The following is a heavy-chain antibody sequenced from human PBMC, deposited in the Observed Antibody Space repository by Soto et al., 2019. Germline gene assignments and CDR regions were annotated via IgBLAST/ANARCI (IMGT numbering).Heavy chain of an antibody. D-gene: IGHD6-6*01. CDR3: ARDRQLVGMDV. J-gene: IGHJ6*02. CDR2: IWYDGSNK. Sequence: ESGGGVVQPGRSLRLSCAASGFTFSSYGMHWVRQAPGKGLEWVAVIWYDGSNKYYADSVKGRFTISRDNSKNTLYLQMNSLRAEDTAVYYCARDRQLVGMDVWGQGTTVTVSS. CDR1: GFTFSSYG. V-gene: IGHV3-33*01.